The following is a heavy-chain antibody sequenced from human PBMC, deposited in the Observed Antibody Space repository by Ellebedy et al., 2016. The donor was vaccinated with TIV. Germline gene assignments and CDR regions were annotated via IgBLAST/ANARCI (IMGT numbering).Heavy chain of an antibody. CDR3: VHIVVVTATGY. J-gene: IGHJ4*02. CDR2: IRSKANNYAT. Sequence: GESLKISCVGSGFDFDGFTMHWVRQASGKGLEWVGRIRSKANNYATAYAASVKGRFTISRDDSKNTAYLQMNSLKTEDTTVYYCVHIVVVTATGYWGQGTLVTVSS. D-gene: IGHD2-21*02. V-gene: IGHV3-73*01. CDR1: GFDFDGFT.